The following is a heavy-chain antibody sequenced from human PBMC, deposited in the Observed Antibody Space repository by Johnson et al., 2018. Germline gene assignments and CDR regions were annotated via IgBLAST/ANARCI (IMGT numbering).Heavy chain of an antibody. Sequence: EVQLVQSGGGLVQPGGSLRLSCAASGFPFNTYWIHWVRQAPGQGLVWVSRITSDGRDTIYAASVKGQVTVARENPKSRLYLQMSSLRAEGTAVYYIARGGMNHGFDIWGQGTMVTVSS. J-gene: IGHJ3*02. D-gene: IGHD3-16*01. V-gene: IGHV3-74*02. CDR1: GFPFNTYW. CDR2: ITSDGRDT. CDR3: ARGGMNHGFDI.